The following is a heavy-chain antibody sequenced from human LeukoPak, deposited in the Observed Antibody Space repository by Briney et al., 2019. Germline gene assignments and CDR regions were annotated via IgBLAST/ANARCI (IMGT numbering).Heavy chain of an antibody. V-gene: IGHV3-23*01. D-gene: IGHD2-21*02. CDR1: GFTFSGYG. Sequence: PGGTLRLSCTASGFTFSGYGMSWVRQAPGKGLEWVSSISSSGGSTYYADSVKGRFTISRDNSKNTLYLQMNSLRAEDTAVYYCAKDMSGGDCPDYWGQGTLVTVSS. J-gene: IGHJ4*02. CDR2: ISSSGGST. CDR3: AKDMSGGDCPDY.